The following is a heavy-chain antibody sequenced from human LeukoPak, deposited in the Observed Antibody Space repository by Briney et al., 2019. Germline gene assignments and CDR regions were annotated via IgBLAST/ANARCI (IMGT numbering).Heavy chain of an antibody. CDR2: INSDGSWT. Sequence: GGSLRLSCAASGNYWMHWVRQVPGKGLVWVSHINSDGSWTSYADSVKGRFTISRDNAKNSLYLQMSNLRAEDTAVYFCARGGGLDVWGQGATVTVSS. J-gene: IGHJ6*02. D-gene: IGHD3-16*01. V-gene: IGHV3-74*01. CDR3: ARGGGLDV. CDR1: GNYW.